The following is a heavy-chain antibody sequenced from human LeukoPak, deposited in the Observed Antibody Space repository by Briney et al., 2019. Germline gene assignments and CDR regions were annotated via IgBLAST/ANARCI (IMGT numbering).Heavy chain of an antibody. Sequence: ASVKVSCKASGYTFTSYGISWVRQAPGQGLEWMGWINPNSGGTNYAQKFQGWVTMTRDTSISTAYMELSRLRSDDTAVYYCARGSRNYYFDYWGQGTLVTVSS. D-gene: IGHD1-7*01. CDR3: ARGSRNYYFDY. V-gene: IGHV1-2*04. CDR1: GYTFTSYG. J-gene: IGHJ4*02. CDR2: INPNSGGT.